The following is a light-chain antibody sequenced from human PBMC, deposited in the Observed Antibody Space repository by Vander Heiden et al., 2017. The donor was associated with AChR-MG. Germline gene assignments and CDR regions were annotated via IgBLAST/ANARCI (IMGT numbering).Light chain of an antibody. J-gene: IGLJ2*01. CDR1: SSDVGGYNY. CDR3: SAYAGSNNLV. CDR2: EVS. V-gene: IGLV2-8*01. Sequence: QPALTQPPSASGSPGQSVTISCTGTSSDVGGYNYVSWYQQLLGKAPKLMIYEVSKRPSGVPDRFSGSKSGNTASLTVSGLQAEDEADYYCSAYAGSNNLVFGGGTKVTVL.